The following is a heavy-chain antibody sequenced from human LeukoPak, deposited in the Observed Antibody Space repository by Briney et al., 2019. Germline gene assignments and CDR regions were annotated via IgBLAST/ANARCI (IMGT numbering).Heavy chain of an antibody. CDR2: INPNSGGT. Sequence: VSVKVSCKASGYTFTGYYMHWVRQAPGQGLEWMGWINPNSGGTNYAQKFQGRVTMTRDTSISTAYMELRSLRSDDTAVYYCARLSLEYYYGSGSYYNYWFDPWGQGTLVTVSS. CDR3: ARLSLEYYYGSGSYYNYWFDP. V-gene: IGHV1-2*02. J-gene: IGHJ5*02. CDR1: GYTFTGYY. D-gene: IGHD3-10*01.